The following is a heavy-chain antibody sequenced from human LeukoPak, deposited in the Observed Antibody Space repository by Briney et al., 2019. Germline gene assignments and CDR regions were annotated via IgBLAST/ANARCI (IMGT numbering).Heavy chain of an antibody. D-gene: IGHD3-3*01. J-gene: IGHJ6*02. CDR2: ISSSSSYI. V-gene: IGHV3-21*01. CDR1: GFTFSSYS. CDR3: AITIFSRGMDV. Sequence: GGPLRLSCAASGFTFSSYSMNWVRQAPGKGLEWVSSISSSSSYIYYADSVKGRFTISRDNAKNSLYLQMNSLRAEDTAVYYCAITIFSRGMDVWGQGTTVTVSS.